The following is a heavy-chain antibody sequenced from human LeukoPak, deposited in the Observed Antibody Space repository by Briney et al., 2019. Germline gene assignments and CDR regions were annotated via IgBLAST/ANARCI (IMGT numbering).Heavy chain of an antibody. V-gene: IGHV3-48*02. CDR1: GFTFSIYT. CDR2: ISSTSSTI. J-gene: IGHJ4*02. Sequence: GGSLRLSCAASGFTFSIYTMNWVRQAPGKGLEWVSSISSTSSTIYYADSVKGRFTISRDNAKNSVFLQMNSLRDEDTAVYYCARSRGFDYWGQGTLVTVSS. CDR3: ARSRGFDY. D-gene: IGHD3-10*01.